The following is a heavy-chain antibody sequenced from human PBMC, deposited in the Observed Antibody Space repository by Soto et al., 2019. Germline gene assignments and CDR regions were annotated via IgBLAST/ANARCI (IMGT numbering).Heavy chain of an antibody. CDR3: AGWAEDSNY. J-gene: IGHJ4*02. CDR2: IKPDGSQK. V-gene: IGHV3-7*01. D-gene: IGHD2-15*01. Sequence: EVQLVGSGGGLVQPGGSLRLACDVSGFTFSTYWMNWVRQSPGKGLELVANIKPDGSQKTYVDSVKGRFTISRDNAKKSVYLQMTSLRVEDSAVYYCAGWAEDSNYWGQGTLVTVSS. CDR1: GFTFSTYW.